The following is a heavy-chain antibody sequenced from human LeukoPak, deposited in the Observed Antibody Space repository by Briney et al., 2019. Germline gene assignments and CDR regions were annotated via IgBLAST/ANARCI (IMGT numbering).Heavy chain of an antibody. J-gene: IGHJ1*01. CDR2: ISPSGGST. D-gene: IGHD2-2*01. V-gene: IGHV1-46*02. CDR1: GYTFNSYY. Sequence: GASVKVSCKASGYTFNSYYMHWVRQAPGQGVEWRGIISPSGGSTSYAQKFQGRVTMTRDTSTSTVYMELRSLRSEDTAVYYCAREGVPAANSAEYFQHWVQSTLVTVSS. CDR3: AREGVPAANSAEYFQH.